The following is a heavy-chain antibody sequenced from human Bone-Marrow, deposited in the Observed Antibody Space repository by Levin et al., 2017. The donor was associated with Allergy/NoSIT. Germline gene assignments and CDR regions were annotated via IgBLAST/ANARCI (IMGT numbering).Heavy chain of an antibody. J-gene: IGHJ4*02. CDR2: ISYDGSNK. CDR1: GFTFSSYA. Sequence: GGSLRLSCAASGFTFSSYAMHWVRQAPGKGLEWVAVISYDGSNKYYADSVKGRFTISRDNSKNTLYLQMNSLRAEDTAVYYCARAPPSLYCGGDCSYTRFKLAPGGFDYWGQGTLVTVSS. D-gene: IGHD2-21*02. V-gene: IGHV3-30*04. CDR3: ARAPPSLYCGGDCSYTRFKLAPGGFDY.